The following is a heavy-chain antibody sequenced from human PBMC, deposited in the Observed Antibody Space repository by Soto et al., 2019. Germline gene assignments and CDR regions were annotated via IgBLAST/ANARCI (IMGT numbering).Heavy chain of an antibody. V-gene: IGHV1-46*01. D-gene: IGHD1-7*01. CDR2: INPSGGST. J-gene: IGHJ6*02. CDR1: GYTSTSYY. CDR3: ARDSDTGTTLYYYYYGMDG. Sequence: ASVKVSCKASGYTSTSYYMHWVRQAPGQGLEWMGIINPSGGSTSYAQKFQGRVTMTRDTSTSTVYMELSSLRSEDTAVYYCARDSDTGTTLYYYYYGMDGWGQGTTVTVSS.